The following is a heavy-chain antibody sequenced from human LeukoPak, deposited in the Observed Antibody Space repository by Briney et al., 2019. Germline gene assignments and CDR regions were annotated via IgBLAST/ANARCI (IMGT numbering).Heavy chain of an antibody. CDR2: ISYDGSNK. CDR3: ARALIVVVPAAPDY. Sequence: GGSLRLSCAASGFTFSTYGMTWVRQAPGKGLEWVAVISYDGSNKYYADSVKGRFTISRDNSKNTLYLQMNSLRAEDTAVYYCARALIVVVPAAPDYWGQGTLVTVSS. J-gene: IGHJ4*02. CDR1: GFTFSTYG. V-gene: IGHV3-30*03. D-gene: IGHD2-2*01.